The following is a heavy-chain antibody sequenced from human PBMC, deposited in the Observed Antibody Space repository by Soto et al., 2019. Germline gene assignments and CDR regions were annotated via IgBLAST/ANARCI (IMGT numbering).Heavy chain of an antibody. CDR2: TKQDGSEK. Sequence: WGSLRLSCAVSGFTFSNYWMSWVRQAPGKGLEWVANTKQDGSEKYYVDSVKGRFTISRDNAKNSLYLQMNSLGAEDTAVYFCASGLWTFQHWGQGTLVTVSS. D-gene: IGHD3-10*01. J-gene: IGHJ1*01. V-gene: IGHV3-7*01. CDR3: ASGLWTFQH. CDR1: GFTFSNYW.